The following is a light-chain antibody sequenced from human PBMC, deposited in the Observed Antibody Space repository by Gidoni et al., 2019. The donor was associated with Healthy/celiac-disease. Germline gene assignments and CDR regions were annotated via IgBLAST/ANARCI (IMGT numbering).Light chain of an antibody. CDR1: QSISSY. CDR2: AAS. Sequence: DIQMTQSPSSLSASVGDRVTITCRASQSISSYLNWYQQKPGKAPKLLIYAASSLQSGVPSRFSGSGSGTDFTLTISSLQPEDFATYYCQQSYSTPLCTFGPXTKVDIK. CDR3: QQSYSTPLCT. V-gene: IGKV1-39*01. J-gene: IGKJ3*01.